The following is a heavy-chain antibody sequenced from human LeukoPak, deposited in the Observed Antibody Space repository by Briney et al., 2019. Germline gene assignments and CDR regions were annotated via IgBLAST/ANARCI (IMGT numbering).Heavy chain of an antibody. J-gene: IGHJ3*02. D-gene: IGHD2-2*02. Sequence: GGSLRLSCAASGFTFSSYWMHWVRQAPGKGLVWVSRIRTDGTITTYADSVKGRFSISRDNAKNTLYLQMNSLRAEDTAVYYCARDGRYCSSTSCYIKAFDIWGQGTMVTVSS. CDR1: GFTFSSYW. CDR3: ARDGRYCSSTSCYIKAFDI. CDR2: IRTDGTIT. V-gene: IGHV3-74*03.